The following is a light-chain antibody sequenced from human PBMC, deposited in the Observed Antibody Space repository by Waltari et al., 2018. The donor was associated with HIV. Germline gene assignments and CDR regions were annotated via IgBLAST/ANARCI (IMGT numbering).Light chain of an antibody. CDR3: ATWDDSLNGYV. V-gene: IGLV1-44*01. Sequence: QSVLTQPPSAFGTPGQRVTISCSGSNSNIGSNTVNCYQHLPGPAPKLLIYFNNQRPPGVPHRFSGSTSGTSASLAISGLQSEDEADYYCATWDDSLNGYVFGTGTKVTVL. CDR1: NSNIGSNT. CDR2: FNN. J-gene: IGLJ1*01.